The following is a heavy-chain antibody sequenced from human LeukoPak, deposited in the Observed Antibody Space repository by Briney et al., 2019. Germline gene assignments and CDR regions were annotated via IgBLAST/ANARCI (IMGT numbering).Heavy chain of an antibody. D-gene: IGHD3-10*01. V-gene: IGHV1-3*01. Sequence: ASVKVSCKASGYTFTSYAMHWVRQAPGQRLEWMGWINAGNGNTKYSQKFQGRVTITRDTSASTAYMELSSLRPEDTAVYYCARDYAVRGVKAPDYWGQGTLVTVSS. CDR1: GYTFTSYA. CDR3: ARDYAVRGVKAPDY. J-gene: IGHJ4*02. CDR2: INAGNGNT.